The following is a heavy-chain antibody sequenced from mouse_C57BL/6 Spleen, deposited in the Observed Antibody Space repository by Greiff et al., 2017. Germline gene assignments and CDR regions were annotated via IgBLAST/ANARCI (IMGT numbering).Heavy chain of an antibody. J-gene: IGHJ2*01. CDR1: GYTFTSYW. CDR3: ARWTVVHYFDY. Sequence: VQLQQPGAELVMPGASVKLSCKASGYTFTSYWMHWVKQRPGQGLEWIGEIDPSDSYTNYNQKFKGKSTLTVDKSSSTAYMQLSSLTSENSAVYYCARWTVVHYFDYWGQGTTLTVSA. V-gene: IGHV1-69*01. CDR2: IDPSDSYT. D-gene: IGHD1-1*01.